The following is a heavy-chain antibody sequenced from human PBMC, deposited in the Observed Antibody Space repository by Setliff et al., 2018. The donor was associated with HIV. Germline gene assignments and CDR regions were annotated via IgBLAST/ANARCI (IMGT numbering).Heavy chain of an antibody. CDR3: VRGTLDF. Sequence: SLRLSCEASGFTFSTYGMNWVRHAPGKGLEWVAQISSSGFPIYYADSVRGRFTASRDNGKNSPFLQMNSLRAEDTAVYYCVRGTLDFWGQGNLVTVSS. CDR2: ISSSGFPI. V-gene: IGHV3-48*01. CDR1: GFTFSTYG. J-gene: IGHJ4*02.